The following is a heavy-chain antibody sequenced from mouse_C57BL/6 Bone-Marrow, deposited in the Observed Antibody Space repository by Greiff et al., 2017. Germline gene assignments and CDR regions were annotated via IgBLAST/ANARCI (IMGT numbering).Heavy chain of an antibody. D-gene: IGHD2-13*01. Sequence: QVHVKQPGAELVKPGASVKLSCKASGYTFTSYWMHWVKQRPGRGLEWIGRIDPNSGGTKYNEKFKSKATLTVDKPASTAYMQLSSLTSEDSAVYYCARVTSRRRTLYAMDYWGQGTSVTFSS. CDR1: GYTFTSYW. CDR3: ARVTSRRRTLYAMDY. V-gene: IGHV1-72*01. CDR2: IDPNSGGT. J-gene: IGHJ4*01.